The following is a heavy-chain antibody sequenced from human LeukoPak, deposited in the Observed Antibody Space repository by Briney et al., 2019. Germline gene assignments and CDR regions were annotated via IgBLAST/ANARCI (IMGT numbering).Heavy chain of an antibody. J-gene: IGHJ6*03. D-gene: IGHD6-13*01. CDR1: GFTFDDYG. V-gene: IGHV3-20*04. Sequence: PGGSLRLSCAASGFTFDDYGMSWVRQAPGKGLEWVSGINWNGGSTGYADSVKGRFTISRDNAKNSLYLQMNSLRAEDTALYYCARLAEQQLARRYYYYMDVWGKGTTVTVSS. CDR3: ARLAEQQLARRYYYYMDV. CDR2: INWNGGST.